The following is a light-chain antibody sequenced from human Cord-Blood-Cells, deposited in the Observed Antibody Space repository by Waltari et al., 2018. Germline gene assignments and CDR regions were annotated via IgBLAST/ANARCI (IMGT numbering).Light chain of an antibody. CDR3: QAWDSSTAV. CDR1: KLGEKY. Sequence: SYELTQPPSVSVSPGQTASITCSGDKLGEKYACWYQQKPGQSTGLVIYHDSKRPSGNPGRFSGSNSGNTATLTISGTQAMDEADYYCQAWDSSTAVFGGGTKLTVL. J-gene: IGLJ3*02. V-gene: IGLV3-1*01. CDR2: HDS.